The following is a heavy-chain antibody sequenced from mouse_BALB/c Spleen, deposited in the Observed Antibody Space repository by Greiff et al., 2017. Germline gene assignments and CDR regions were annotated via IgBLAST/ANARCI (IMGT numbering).Heavy chain of an antibody. CDR3: ARESGAMDY. V-gene: IGHV1-12*01. D-gene: IGHD3-2*02. CDR1: GYTFTSYN. CDR2: IYPGNGDT. Sequence: QVQLQQPGAELVKPGASVKMSCKASGYTFTSYNMHWVKQTPGQGLEWIGAIYPGNGDTSYNQKFKGKATLTADKSSSTAYMQLSSLTSEDSAVYYCARESGAMDYWGQGTSVTVSS. J-gene: IGHJ4*01.